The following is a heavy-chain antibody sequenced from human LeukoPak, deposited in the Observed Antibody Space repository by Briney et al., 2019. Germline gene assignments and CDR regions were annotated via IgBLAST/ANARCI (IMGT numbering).Heavy chain of an antibody. V-gene: IGHV4-34*01. CDR2: INHSGST. Sequence: SETLSLTCAVYGGSFSGYYWSWIRQPPGKGLEWIGEINHSGSTNYNPSLKSRVTISVDKSKNQFSLKLSSVTAADTAVYYCARVSSEGITIFGVVISQTYYFDYWGQGTLVTVSS. D-gene: IGHD3-3*01. CDR1: GGSFSGYY. J-gene: IGHJ4*02. CDR3: ARVSSEGITIFGVVISQTYYFDY.